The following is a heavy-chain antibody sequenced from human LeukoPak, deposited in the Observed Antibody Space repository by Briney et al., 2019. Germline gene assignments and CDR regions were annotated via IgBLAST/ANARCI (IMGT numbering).Heavy chain of an antibody. CDR2: ISSSGSTI. CDR1: GFTFSAYY. J-gene: IGHJ3*02. V-gene: IGHV3-11*04. D-gene: IGHD3-3*01. CDR3: ARGFRTYGMNAFDI. Sequence: GGSLRLSCAASGFTFSAYYMTWIRQAPGKGLEWVSYISSSGSTIYYADSVKGRFTISRDNAKNSLYLQMNSLRAEDTAVYYCARGFRTYGMNAFDIWGQGTMVTVSS.